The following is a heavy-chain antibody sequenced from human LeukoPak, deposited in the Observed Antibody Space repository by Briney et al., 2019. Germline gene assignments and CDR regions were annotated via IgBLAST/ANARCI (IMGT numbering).Heavy chain of an antibody. CDR1: GFTFSSYS. D-gene: IGHD3-9*01. J-gene: IGHJ5*02. V-gene: IGHV3-23*01. CDR2: ISGSGGST. Sequence: GGSLRLSCAASGFTFSSYSMNWVRQAPGKGLEWVSAISGSGGSTYYADSVKGRFTTSRDNSKNTLYLQMNSLRAEDTAVYYCAKDRYDILTGYPPFNWFDPWGQGTLVTVSS. CDR3: AKDRYDILTGYPPFNWFDP.